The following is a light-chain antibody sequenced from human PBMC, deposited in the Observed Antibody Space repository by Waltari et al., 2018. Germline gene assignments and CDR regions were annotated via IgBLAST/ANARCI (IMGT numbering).Light chain of an antibody. CDR1: QSVSSN. CDR2: GAS. V-gene: IGKV3-15*01. J-gene: IGKJ1*01. Sequence: EIVMTQSPATLPVSPGERATLSCRASQSVSSNLAWYQQKPCQAPRLLIYGASTRATGIPARFSGSGSGTEFTLTISSMQSEDFAVYYCQQYNNWPPWTFGQGTKVEIK. CDR3: QQYNNWPPWT.